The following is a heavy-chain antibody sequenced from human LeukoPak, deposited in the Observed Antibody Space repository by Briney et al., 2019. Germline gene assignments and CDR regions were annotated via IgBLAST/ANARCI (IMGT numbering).Heavy chain of an antibody. CDR2: ISYDGSNK. V-gene: IGHV3-30*04. CDR3: AKAGGYGIYYYYYMDV. D-gene: IGHD5-12*01. Sequence: PGGSLRLSCAASGFTFSSYAMHWVRQAPGKGLEWVAVISYDGSNKYYADSVKGRFTISRDNSKNTLYLQMNSLRAEDTAVYYCAKAGGYGIYYYYYMDVWGKGTTVTVSS. CDR1: GFTFSSYA. J-gene: IGHJ6*03.